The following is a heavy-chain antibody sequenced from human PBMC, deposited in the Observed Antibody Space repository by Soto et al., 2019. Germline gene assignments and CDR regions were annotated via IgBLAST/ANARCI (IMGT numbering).Heavy chain of an antibody. V-gene: IGHV4-59*08. CDR3: ARHQGRDGSGFHRWFDP. J-gene: IGHJ5*02. D-gene: IGHD3-3*01. Sequence: SETLSLTCAVSGGSIDNFYWSWIRQPPGKGLEWIGYISYSGDTKYNPSLESRVTISVDTSKNQFSLKMSSVSATDTAVYYCARHQGRDGSGFHRWFDPWGRGIVVTVSS. CDR1: GGSIDNFY. CDR2: ISYSGDT.